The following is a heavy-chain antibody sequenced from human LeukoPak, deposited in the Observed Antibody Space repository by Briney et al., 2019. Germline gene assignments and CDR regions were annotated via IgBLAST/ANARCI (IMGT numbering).Heavy chain of an antibody. J-gene: IGHJ4*02. CDR3: ARGSYYDSSGYYYVH. V-gene: IGHV3-33*01. Sequence: GRSLRLSCAASGFTFSSYGMHWVRQAPGKGLEWVAVIWYDGSNKYYADSVKGRFTISRDNSKNTLYLQMNSLRAEDTAVYYCARGSYYDSSGYYYVHWGQGTLVTVSS. CDR1: GFTFSSYG. CDR2: IWYDGSNK. D-gene: IGHD3-22*01.